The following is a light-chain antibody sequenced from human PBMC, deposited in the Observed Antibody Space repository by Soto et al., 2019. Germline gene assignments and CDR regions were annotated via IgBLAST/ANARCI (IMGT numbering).Light chain of an antibody. CDR3: RSYDSSLSGFDV. CDR1: SSNIGAGYD. Sequence: QSVLTQPPSVSGAPGQTVTISCTGSSSNIGAGYDVHWYQQLPGTAPKLLIYGNSNRPSGVPYRFSGSKSGTSASLAITGLQAEDEADYYCRSYDSSLSGFDVFGTGTKLTVL. CDR2: GNS. V-gene: IGLV1-40*01. J-gene: IGLJ1*01.